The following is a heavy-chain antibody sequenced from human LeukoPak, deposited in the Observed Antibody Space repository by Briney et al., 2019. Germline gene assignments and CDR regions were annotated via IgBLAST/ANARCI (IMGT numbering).Heavy chain of an antibody. CDR2: IYSGGST. J-gene: IGHJ4*02. V-gene: IGHV3-66*01. CDR1: GFTVSSNY. Sequence: PGGSLRLSCAASGFTVSSNYMSWVRQAPGKGLEWVSVIYSGGSTYYADSVKGKFTISRDNSKNTLYLQMNSLRAEDTAVYYCAREKDANFDYWSQGTLVTVSS. CDR3: AREKDANFDY.